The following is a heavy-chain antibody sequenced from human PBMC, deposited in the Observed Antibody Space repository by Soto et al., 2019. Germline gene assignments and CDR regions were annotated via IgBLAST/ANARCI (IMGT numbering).Heavy chain of an antibody. CDR2: VNPNTGVT. CDR3: TTLRLDP. J-gene: IGHJ5*02. V-gene: IGHV1-2*02. D-gene: IGHD3-9*01. CDR1: GYTFTAFY. Sequence: ASVKVSCKTSGYTFTAFYMNWVRQAPGQGLEWMGWVNPNTGVTKYAQKFQGRVTMTRDTSINTAYMELSGLTSDDTAVYYCTTLRLDPWGQGTLVTVSS.